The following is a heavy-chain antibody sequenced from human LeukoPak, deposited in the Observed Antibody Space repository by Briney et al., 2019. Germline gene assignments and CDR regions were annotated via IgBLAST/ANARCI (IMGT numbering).Heavy chain of an antibody. J-gene: IGHJ5*02. CDR3: ARVARPGSLVGVSWFDP. V-gene: IGHV1-18*01. CDR2: ISAYNGNT. Sequence: ASVKVSCKASGYTFTSYGISWVRQAPGQGLEWMGWISAYNGNTNYAQKLHGRVTMTTDTSTSTAYMELRSLRSDDTAVYYCARVARPGSLVGVSWFDPWGQGTLVTVSS. CDR1: GYTFTSYG. D-gene: IGHD2-8*01.